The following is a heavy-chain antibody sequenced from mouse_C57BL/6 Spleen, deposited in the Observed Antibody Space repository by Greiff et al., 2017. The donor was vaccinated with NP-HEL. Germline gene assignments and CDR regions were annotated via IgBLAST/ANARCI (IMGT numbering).Heavy chain of an antibody. V-gene: IGHV5-6*01. J-gene: IGHJ1*03. CDR2: ISSGGSYT. Sequence: EVKLVESGGDLVKPGGSLKLSCAASGFTFSSYGMSWVRQTPDKRLEWVATISSGGSYTYYPDSVKGRFTISRDNAKNTLYLQISSLKSEDTAMYYCGKLGRYFDVWGTGTTVTVSS. CDR3: GKLGRYFDV. D-gene: IGHD4-1*01. CDR1: GFTFSSYG.